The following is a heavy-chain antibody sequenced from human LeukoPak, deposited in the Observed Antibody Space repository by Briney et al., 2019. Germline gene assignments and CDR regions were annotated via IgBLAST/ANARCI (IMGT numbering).Heavy chain of an antibody. D-gene: IGHD4-17*01. CDR2: IYPGDSDT. J-gene: IGHJ4*02. CDR3: ASRPGLRWCPDY. Sequence: GGSLQISCLGSGYSFTSYWLGWVRPLPGKGLGGMGIIYPGDSDTIYSPYFQGQLTHSAYKSISTSYLQCSRLQASDPAIYSCASRPGLRWCPDYWGQETLVTVSS. CDR1: GYSFTSYW. V-gene: IGHV5-51*01.